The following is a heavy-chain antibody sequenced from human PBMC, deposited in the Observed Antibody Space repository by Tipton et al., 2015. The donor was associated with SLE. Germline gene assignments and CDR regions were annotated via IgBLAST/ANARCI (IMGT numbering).Heavy chain of an antibody. CDR1: GLTFNSYA. Sequence: AVSGLTFNSYAMSWVRQAPGEGLEWVSSISSSSSYRYHADSVKGRFTISRDNAKNSLYLQMNSLRAEDTAVYYCARLAYYVMDVWGQGTTVTVSS. CDR2: ISSSSSYR. CDR3: ARLAYYVMDV. V-gene: IGHV3-21*01. J-gene: IGHJ6*02.